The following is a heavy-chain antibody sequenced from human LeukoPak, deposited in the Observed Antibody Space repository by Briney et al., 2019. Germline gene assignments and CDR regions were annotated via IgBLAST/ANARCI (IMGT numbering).Heavy chain of an antibody. CDR1: GFSFSSYG. D-gene: IGHD3-10*01. J-gene: IGHJ6*02. V-gene: IGHV3-30*18. CDR3: AKGSNDYYYYYAMDV. Sequence: GGSLSLSCAVSGFSFSSYGMHWVRQAPGKGLEWVAVISYDENNKYYADSVKGRFTISRDNSKNTLYLQVNSLRPEDTAVYYCAKGSNDYYYYYAMDVWGQGTTVTVSS. CDR2: ISYDENNK.